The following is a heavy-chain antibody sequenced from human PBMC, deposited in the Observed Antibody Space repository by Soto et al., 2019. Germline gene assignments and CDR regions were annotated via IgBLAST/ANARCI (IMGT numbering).Heavy chain of an antibody. J-gene: IGHJ6*02. CDR3: ARVGMTTATIYYDADYYYYYDMDD. CDR2: ISYDGSNK. V-gene: IGHV3-30*03. D-gene: IGHD4-17*01. Sequence: PGGSLRLSCAASGFTFSSYGMHWVRQAPGKGLEWVAVISYDGSNKYYADSVKGRFTISRDNSKNTLYLQMNSLRAEDTAVYYCARVGMTTATIYYDADYYYYYDMDDWGQGTTVTVSS. CDR1: GFTFSSYG.